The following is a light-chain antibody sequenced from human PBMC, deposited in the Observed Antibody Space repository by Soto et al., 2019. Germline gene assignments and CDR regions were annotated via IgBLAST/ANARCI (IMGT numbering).Light chain of an antibody. CDR2: AAS. Sequence: DIPLTQSPSFLSASVGDRVTITCRASQGISSYLAWYQQKPGKAPKLLIYAASTLQSGVPSRFSGSGSGTEFTPTSSSQQLEEVATDYGQQLNSYPLTCGPGTKVDIK. CDR1: QGISSY. V-gene: IGKV1-9*01. CDR3: QQLNSYPLT. J-gene: IGKJ3*01.